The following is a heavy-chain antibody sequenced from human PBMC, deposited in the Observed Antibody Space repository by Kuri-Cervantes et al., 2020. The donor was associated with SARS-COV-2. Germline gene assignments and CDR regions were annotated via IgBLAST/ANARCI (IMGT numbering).Heavy chain of an antibody. Sequence: SVKVSCKASGYTFTSYAISWVRQAPGQGLEWMGRIIPIFGIANCAQKFQGRVTITADKSTSTAYMELSSLRSEDTAVYYCARDAAADNLSDYWGQGTLVTVSS. CDR1: GYTFTSYA. J-gene: IGHJ4*02. CDR2: IIPIFGIA. D-gene: IGHD6-13*01. V-gene: IGHV1-69*04. CDR3: ARDAAADNLSDY.